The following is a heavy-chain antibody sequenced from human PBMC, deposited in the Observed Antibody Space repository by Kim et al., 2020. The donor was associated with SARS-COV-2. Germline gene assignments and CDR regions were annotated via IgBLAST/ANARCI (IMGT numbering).Heavy chain of an antibody. V-gene: IGHV3-23*01. D-gene: IGHD6-13*01. CDR2: ISGSGGST. CDR1: GFTFSSYA. CDR3: AKVKLEDLGLYSSSWAVDY. J-gene: IGHJ4*02. Sequence: GGSLRLSCAASGFTFSSYAMSWVRQAPGKGLEWVSAISGSGGSTYYADSVKGRFTISRDNSKNTLYLQMNSLRAEDTAVYYCAKVKLEDLGLYSSSWAVDYWGQGTLVTVSS.